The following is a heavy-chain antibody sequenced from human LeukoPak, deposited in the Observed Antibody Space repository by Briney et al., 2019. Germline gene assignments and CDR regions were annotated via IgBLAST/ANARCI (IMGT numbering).Heavy chain of an antibody. Sequence: PSETLSLTCAVYGGSFSGYYWSWIRQPPGKGLEWIGEINHSGSTNYNPSLKSRVTISVDTSKNQFSLKLSSVTAADTAVYYCAREVDTAMEDYFDYWGQGTLVTVSS. D-gene: IGHD5-18*01. J-gene: IGHJ4*02. CDR2: INHSGST. V-gene: IGHV4-34*01. CDR3: AREVDTAMEDYFDY. CDR1: GGSFSGYY.